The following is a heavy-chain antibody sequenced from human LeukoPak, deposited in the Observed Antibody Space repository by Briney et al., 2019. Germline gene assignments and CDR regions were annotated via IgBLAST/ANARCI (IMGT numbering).Heavy chain of an antibody. CDR1: GFTFTPSA. V-gene: IGHV1-58*02. J-gene: IGHJ4*02. Sequence: ASVKVLCKPWGFTFTPSAMLWVRQARGQRLEWIGWIVVGSGNTNYAKKFQERVTISRDVSTSTAYMELSSLRSEDTAVYYCAAGGRYYYGFDYWGQGTLVTVSS. CDR2: IVVGSGNT. CDR3: AAGGRYYYGFDY. D-gene: IGHD3-10*01.